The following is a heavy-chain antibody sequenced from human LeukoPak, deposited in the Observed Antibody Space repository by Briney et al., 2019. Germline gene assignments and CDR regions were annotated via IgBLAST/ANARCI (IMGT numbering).Heavy chain of an antibody. Sequence: SQTLSLTCTVPGGSISSGDYYWSWIRQPPGKGLEWIGYIYYSGSTYYNPSLKSRVTISVDTSKNQFSLKLSSVTAADTAVCYCARASEMGTGPNWFDPWGQGTLVTVSS. CDR1: GGSISSGDYY. J-gene: IGHJ5*02. D-gene: IGHD3/OR15-3a*01. V-gene: IGHV4-30-4*01. CDR2: IYYSGST. CDR3: ARASEMGTGPNWFDP.